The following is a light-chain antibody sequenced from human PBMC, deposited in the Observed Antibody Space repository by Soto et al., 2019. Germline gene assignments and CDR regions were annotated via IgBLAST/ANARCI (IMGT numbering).Light chain of an antibody. Sequence: QAVVTQPASVSGSPGQSITISCTGTSSDVGGYNYVSWYQQHPGKAPKLIIFEVSHRPSGVSNRFSGSKSGKTASLTISGLQAEDEADYYCSSYISSSTLYGFGTGTKLTVL. CDR1: SSDVGGYNY. V-gene: IGLV2-14*01. CDR2: EVS. CDR3: SSYISSSTLYG. J-gene: IGLJ1*01.